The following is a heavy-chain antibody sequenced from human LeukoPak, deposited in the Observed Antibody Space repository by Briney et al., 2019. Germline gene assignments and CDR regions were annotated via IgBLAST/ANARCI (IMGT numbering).Heavy chain of an antibody. Sequence: GVSLRLSCAGSRFTFSSSWIHWVRQGPGKGLVWVARMNGDGSTINYADSVKGRFTISRDNAKNTVYLQMSSLRDEDTAIYYCARAGNFRFDYWGQGTLVTVSS. V-gene: IGHV3-74*01. D-gene: IGHD1-7*01. CDR1: RFTFSSSW. CDR3: ARAGNFRFDY. CDR2: MNGDGSTI. J-gene: IGHJ4*02.